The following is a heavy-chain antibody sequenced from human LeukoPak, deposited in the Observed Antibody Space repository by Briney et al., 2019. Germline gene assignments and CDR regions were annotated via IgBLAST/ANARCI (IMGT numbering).Heavy chain of an antibody. CDR2: IYYSGST. CDR1: GGSFSVYY. Sequence: SETLSLTCAVYGGSFSVYYWSWIRQPPGKGLEWIGYIYYSGSTNYNPSLKSRVTISVDTSKNQFSLKLSSVTAADTAVYYCARHGRLFEAFDYWGQGTLVTVSS. J-gene: IGHJ4*02. D-gene: IGHD3-3*01. V-gene: IGHV4-59*08. CDR3: ARHGRLFEAFDY.